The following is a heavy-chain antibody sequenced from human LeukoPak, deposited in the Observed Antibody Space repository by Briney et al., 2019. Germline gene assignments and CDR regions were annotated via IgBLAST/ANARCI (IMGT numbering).Heavy chain of an antibody. V-gene: IGHV3-74*01. D-gene: IGHD6-13*01. CDR3: ARGPPLAAAGTNWFDP. CDR2: INSDGSST. J-gene: IGHJ5*02. Sequence: GGSLRLSCAASGFTFSNYAMHWVRQAPGKGLVWVSRINSDGSSTSCADSVKGRFTISRDNAKNTLYLQMNSLRAEDTAVYYCARGPPLAAAGTNWFDPWGQGTLVTVSS. CDR1: GFTFSNYA.